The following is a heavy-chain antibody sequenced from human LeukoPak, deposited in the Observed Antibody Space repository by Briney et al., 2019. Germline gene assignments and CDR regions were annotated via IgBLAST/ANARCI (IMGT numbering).Heavy chain of an antibody. CDR1: GFTFSSYG. Sequence: GGSLRLSCAASGFTFSSYGMHWVRQAPGKGLEWVAVIWYGGSNKYYADSVKGRFTISRDNSKNTLYLQMNSLRAEDTAVYYCAKGSGYSSSWFDYWGQGTLVTVSS. V-gene: IGHV3-30*02. J-gene: IGHJ5*01. D-gene: IGHD6-13*01. CDR3: AKGSGYSSSWFDY. CDR2: IWYGGSNK.